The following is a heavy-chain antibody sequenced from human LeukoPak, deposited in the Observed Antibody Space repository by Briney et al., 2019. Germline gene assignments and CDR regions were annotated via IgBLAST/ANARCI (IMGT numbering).Heavy chain of an antibody. CDR1: GGSISSSSYY. Sequence: SETLSLTCTVSGGSISSSSYYWGWIRQPPGKGLEWIGSIYYSGSTYYNPSLKSRVTISVDTSKNQFSLKLSSVPAADTAVYYCASPGGGLRYFDWLGRYYGMDVWGQGTTVTVSS. D-gene: IGHD3-9*01. CDR2: IYYSGST. J-gene: IGHJ6*02. CDR3: ASPGGGLRYFDWLGRYYGMDV. V-gene: IGHV4-39*01.